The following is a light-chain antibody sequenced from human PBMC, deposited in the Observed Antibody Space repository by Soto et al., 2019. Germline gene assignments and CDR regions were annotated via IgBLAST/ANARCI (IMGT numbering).Light chain of an antibody. J-gene: IGLJ1*01. V-gene: IGLV1-44*01. CDR1: SSNIGSNT. Sequence: QSVLTQPPSASGTPGQRVTISCSGSSSNIGSNTVNWYQQLPGTAPKLHIYSNNQRPSGVPDRFSGSKSGTSASLAISGLQSEDEADYYCAAWDDSLNGGVFGTGTKLTVL. CDR3: AAWDDSLNGGV. CDR2: SNN.